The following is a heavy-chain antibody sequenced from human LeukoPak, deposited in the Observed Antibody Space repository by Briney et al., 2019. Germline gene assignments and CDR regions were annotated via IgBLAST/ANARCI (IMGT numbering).Heavy chain of an antibody. D-gene: IGHD2-2*01. J-gene: IGHJ4*02. CDR1: GFTFDNFA. V-gene: IGHV3-23*01. Sequence: GGSLRLSCAASGFTFDNFAMTWVRQTPGKGLEWVSSITRSDYTTYYADTVKGRFTMSRDNSRNTLYLQMNSLRPEDTAVYYCARDRCRSSTCYGGASDYWGQGTLVTVSS. CDR3: ARDRCRSSTCYGGASDY. CDR2: ITRSDYTT.